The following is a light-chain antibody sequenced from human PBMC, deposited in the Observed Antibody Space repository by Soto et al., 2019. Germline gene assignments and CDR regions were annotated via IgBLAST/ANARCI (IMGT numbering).Light chain of an antibody. CDR2: GAS. V-gene: IGKV3-20*01. Sequence: IGLSRSACTLSLTTWRRSSRSSKASQSVSNSYFAWYQQKPGQAPRLLIYGASIRATGIPDSFSGSGSGAEFPLTISKLQHDDFANYCCQPYSVQRTFGQGTKVDIK. J-gene: IGKJ1*01. CDR1: QSVSNSY. CDR3: QPYSVQRT.